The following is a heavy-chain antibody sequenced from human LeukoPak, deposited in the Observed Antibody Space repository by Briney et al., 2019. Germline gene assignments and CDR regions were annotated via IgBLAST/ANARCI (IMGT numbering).Heavy chain of an antibody. V-gene: IGHV3-30-3*01. CDR2: ISYAGSNK. J-gene: IGHJ4*02. D-gene: IGHD1-26*01. CDR1: GFTFSSYA. CDR3: AREWELDY. Sequence: GRSLRLSCAASGFTFSSYAMHWVRQAPGKGLEWVAVISYAGSNKYYADSVKGRFTISRDNSKNTLYLQMNSLRAEDTAVYYCAREWELDYWGQGTLVTVSS.